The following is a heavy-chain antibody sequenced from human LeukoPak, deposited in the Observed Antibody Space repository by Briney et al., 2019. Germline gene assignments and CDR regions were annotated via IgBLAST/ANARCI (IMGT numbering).Heavy chain of an antibody. CDR2: IYYSGST. CDR3: ARPGYYYDSSGYYYRDY. CDR1: GGSISSSNYS. V-gene: IGHV4-39*01. Sequence: SETLSLTCTVSGGSISSSNYSWGWIRQPPGKGLEWIGSIYYSGSTNYNPSLKSRVTISVDTSKNQFSLKLSSVTAADTAVYYCARPGYYYDSSGYYYRDYWGQGTLVTVSS. J-gene: IGHJ4*02. D-gene: IGHD3-22*01.